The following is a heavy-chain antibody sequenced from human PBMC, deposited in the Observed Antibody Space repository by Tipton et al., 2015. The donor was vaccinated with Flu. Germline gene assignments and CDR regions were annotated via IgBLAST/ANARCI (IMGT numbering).Heavy chain of an antibody. V-gene: IGHV3-23*01. D-gene: IGHD3-16*02. CDR2: ISGSGLTT. J-gene: IGHJ4*02. CDR1: GFTFSTYA. Sequence: SLRLSCAASGFTFSTYAMDWVRQAPGKGLEWVSGISGSGLTTYYADSVKGRFTISRDNSKNTLSLQMNSLRAEDTAVYYCASYIWGSYRSMFDYWGQGTLVTVSS. CDR3: ASYIWGSYRSMFDY.